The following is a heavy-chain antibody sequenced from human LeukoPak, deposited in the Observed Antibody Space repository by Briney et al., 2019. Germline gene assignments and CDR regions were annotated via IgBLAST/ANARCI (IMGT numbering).Heavy chain of an antibody. J-gene: IGHJ6*02. CDR1: GFTFSDYY. CDR2: ISSSGSTI. Sequence: GGSLRLSCAASGFTFSDYYMSWIRQAPGKGLEWVSYISSSGSTIYYADSVKGRFTISRDNAENSLYLQMKSLRAEDTAVYYCARDSGYYYYGMDVWGQGTTVTVSS. V-gene: IGHV3-11*01. CDR3: ARDSGYYYYGMDV.